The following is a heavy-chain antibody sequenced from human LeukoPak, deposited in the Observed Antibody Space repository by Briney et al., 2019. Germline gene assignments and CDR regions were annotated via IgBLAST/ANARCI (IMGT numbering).Heavy chain of an antibody. V-gene: IGHV3-13*01. Sequence: GGSLRLSCAASGFTFSSYDMHSVRHATGGGLEWVSSVAGAGDTYYADSVKGRFTISRENGKNSLYLQMNSLRAGDTAVYYCARGGIRGVTWNWLDPWGQGTLVTVSS. D-gene: IGHD3-10*01. CDR1: GFTFSSYD. CDR3: ARGGIRGVTWNWLDP. J-gene: IGHJ5*02. CDR2: VAGAGDT.